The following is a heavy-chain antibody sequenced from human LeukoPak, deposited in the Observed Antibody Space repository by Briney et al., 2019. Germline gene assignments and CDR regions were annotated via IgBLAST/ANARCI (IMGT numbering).Heavy chain of an antibody. CDR1: GGSFSSYS. V-gene: IGHV4-34*01. J-gene: IGHJ4*02. CDR3: GRIDHRLGWAFDF. Sequence: SETLSLTCTVSGGSFSSYSWSWVRQPSGKGLEWIGEINHSGGANYSPSLQSRVTISIDTSKNQLSLTLNSVTAADTSVYYCGRIDHRLGWAFDFWGQGTLVTVSS. CDR2: INHSGGA. D-gene: IGHD1-14*01.